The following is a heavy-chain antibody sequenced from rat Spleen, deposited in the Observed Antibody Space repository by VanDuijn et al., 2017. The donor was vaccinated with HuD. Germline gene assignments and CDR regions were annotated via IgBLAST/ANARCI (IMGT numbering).Heavy chain of an antibody. Sequence: EVQLVESGGGLVQPGRSLKLSCAASGFTFSEYNMAWVRQAPKKGLEWVATIVHDGSRTYFRDSVKGRFTISRDNGKNTLYLQMDSLRAEDKATYYCATGRDYDGYLFPYWGQGTLVTVSS. CDR2: IVHDGSRT. CDR1: GFTFSEYN. V-gene: IGHV5S10*01. J-gene: IGHJ3*01. D-gene: IGHD1-12*03. CDR3: ATGRDYDGYLFPY.